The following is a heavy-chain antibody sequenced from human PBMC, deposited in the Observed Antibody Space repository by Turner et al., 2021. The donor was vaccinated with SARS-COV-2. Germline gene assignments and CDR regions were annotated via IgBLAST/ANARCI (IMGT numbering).Heavy chain of an antibody. CDR1: GFTFGKYA. D-gene: IGHD7-27*01. Sequence: EVRVVESGGGLVQPGRSLRLSCTASGFTFGKYAMSWIRQAPGKGLEWVGFIRSTNFGGTTGYATSVRGRFNVSRDDSRTIAYLHMSSLKTEDTAVYYCARGRTGASYYFDYWGQGILVTVSS. J-gene: IGHJ4*02. V-gene: IGHV3-49*03. CDR3: ARGRTGASYYFDY. CDR2: IRSTNFGGTT.